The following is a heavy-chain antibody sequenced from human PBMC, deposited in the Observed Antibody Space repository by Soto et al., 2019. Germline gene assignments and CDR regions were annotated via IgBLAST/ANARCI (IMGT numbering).Heavy chain of an antibody. D-gene: IGHD6-13*01. J-gene: IGHJ6*02. CDR3: AREAAGGGYYYYYGMDV. Sequence: ASVKVSCKASGYTFTSYGTSWVRQAPGQGLEWMGWISAYNGNTNYAQKLQGRVTMTTDTSTSTAHMELRSLRSDDTAVYYCAREAAGGGYYYYYGMDVWGQGTTVTVSS. V-gene: IGHV1-18*04. CDR2: ISAYNGNT. CDR1: GYTFTSYG.